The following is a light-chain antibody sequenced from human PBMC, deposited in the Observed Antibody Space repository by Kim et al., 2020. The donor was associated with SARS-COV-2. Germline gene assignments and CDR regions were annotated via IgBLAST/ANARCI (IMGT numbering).Light chain of an antibody. Sequence: SITISCTVTSSDVGGYNYVSWYQQHPGKAPKLMIYDVSNRPSGVSNRFSGSKSGNTASLTISGLQAEDEADYYCSSYTSSSTLHVFGTGTKVTVL. CDR2: DVS. CDR3: SSYTSSSTLHV. J-gene: IGLJ1*01. V-gene: IGLV2-14*03. CDR1: SSDVGGYNY.